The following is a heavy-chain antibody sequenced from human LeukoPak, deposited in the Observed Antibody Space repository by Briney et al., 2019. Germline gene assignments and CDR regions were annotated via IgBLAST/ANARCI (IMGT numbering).Heavy chain of an antibody. V-gene: IGHV1-18*01. J-gene: IGHJ4*02. Sequence: GASVKVSCKASGYTFTSYGIRWVRQAPGQGLEWMGWISAYNGNTNYAQKLQGRVTMTTDTSTSTDYMELRSLRSDDTAVYYCAREGEQQLIDYWGQGTLVTVSS. D-gene: IGHD6-13*01. CDR2: ISAYNGNT. CDR1: GYTFTSYG. CDR3: AREGEQQLIDY.